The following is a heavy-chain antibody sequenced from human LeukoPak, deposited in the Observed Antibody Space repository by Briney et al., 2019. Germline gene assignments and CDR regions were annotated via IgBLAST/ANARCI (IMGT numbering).Heavy chain of an antibody. D-gene: IGHD3-22*01. J-gene: IGHJ6*02. CDR2: ISGSGGST. Sequence: GALRLSCAASGFTFSSYSMNWVRQAPGKGLEWVSAISGSGGSTYYADSVKGRFTISRDNSKNTLYLQMNSLRAEDTAVYYCAKRQYYYDSSGYYSPTLYYYYGMDVWGQGTTVTVSS. V-gene: IGHV3-23*01. CDR3: AKRQYYYDSSGYYSPTLYYYYGMDV. CDR1: GFTFSSYS.